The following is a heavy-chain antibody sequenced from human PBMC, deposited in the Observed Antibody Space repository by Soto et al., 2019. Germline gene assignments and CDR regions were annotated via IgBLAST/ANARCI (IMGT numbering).Heavy chain of an antibody. D-gene: IGHD3-3*01. Sequence: GESLKISCKGSGYSFTSYWIGWVRQMPGKGLEWMGIIYPENSDTRYGPSFRGQVTISADQSISTAYLQWSGLKASDTAMYYCARLATGVLGVFDYWGQGTLVTVSS. V-gene: IGHV5-51*01. CDR2: IYPENSDT. CDR1: GYSFTSYW. J-gene: IGHJ4*01. CDR3: ARLATGVLGVFDY.